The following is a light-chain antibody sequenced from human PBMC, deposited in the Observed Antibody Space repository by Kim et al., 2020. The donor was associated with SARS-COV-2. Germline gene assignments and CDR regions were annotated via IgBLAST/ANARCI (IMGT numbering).Light chain of an antibody. J-gene: IGLJ3*02. CDR1: NSNIGKNY. Sequence: GQTVTISCSGSNSNIGKNYLYWYKLLPRAAPPLLIYRNDQRRSAVPDRCSGSKSGSSAALAISGVRSEDEAEYYCALCDDSLNGPVFGGGTKLTVL. CDR3: ALCDDSLNGPV. CDR2: RND. V-gene: IGLV1-47*01.